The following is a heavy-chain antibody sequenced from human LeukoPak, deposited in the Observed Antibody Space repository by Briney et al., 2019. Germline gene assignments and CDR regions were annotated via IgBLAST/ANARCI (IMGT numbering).Heavy chain of an antibody. CDR2: FDPEDGET. D-gene: IGHD1-26*01. Sequence: APVKVSCKVSGYTLTELSMHWVRQAPGKGLEWMGGFDPEDGETIYAQKFQGRVTMTEDTSTDTAYMELSSLRSEDTAVYYCATVDIVGATPAAFDIWGQGTMVTVSS. CDR1: GYTLTELS. J-gene: IGHJ3*02. V-gene: IGHV1-24*01. CDR3: ATVDIVGATPAAFDI.